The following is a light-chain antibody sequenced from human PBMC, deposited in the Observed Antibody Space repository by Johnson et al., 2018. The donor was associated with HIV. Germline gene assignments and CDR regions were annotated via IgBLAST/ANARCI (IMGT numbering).Light chain of an antibody. Sequence: QSVLTQPPSVSAAPGQKVTISCSGSSSNIGNNCVSWYQQLPGTAPKLLIYESNKRPSGIPDRFSGSKSGTSATLGITGLQTGDEADYYCGTWDDSLSALYVFGTGTKVTVL. V-gene: IGLV1-51*02. CDR3: GTWDDSLSALYV. CDR2: ESN. J-gene: IGLJ1*01. CDR1: SSNIGNNC.